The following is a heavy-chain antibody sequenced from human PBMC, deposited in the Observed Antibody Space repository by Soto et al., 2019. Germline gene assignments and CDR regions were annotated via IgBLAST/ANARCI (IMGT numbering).Heavy chain of an antibody. CDR1: GNSFTSNW. J-gene: IGHJ4*02. CDR2: IYPGDSDT. Sequence: EVQLVQSGAEVKKPGESLRISGKGSGNSFTSNWIGWLPKMPGKALEWMGIIYPGDSDTRYSPSFQGQVTISADKSNSTAYLQWSSLKASDTAMYYCARHGGYSYADSDYWGQGTLVTVSS. D-gene: IGHD5-18*01. CDR3: ARHGGYSYADSDY. V-gene: IGHV5-51*01.